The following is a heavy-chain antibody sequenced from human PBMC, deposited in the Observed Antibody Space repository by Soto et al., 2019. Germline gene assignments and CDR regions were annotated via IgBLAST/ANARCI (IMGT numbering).Heavy chain of an antibody. Sequence: GETLKISCQGSGYTSSNNWISWVRQKPGKGPEWGGKIDPSGSHTDYSPSFQGHVTLSVDKSVSTAYLQWSSLKASHSAIYYCARNMITFRGTPTSSEGDFGMDVWGQGTTVTVSS. CDR2: IDPSGSHT. CDR3: ARNMITFRGTPTSSEGDFGMDV. J-gene: IGHJ6*02. D-gene: IGHD3-16*01. CDR1: GYTSSNNW. V-gene: IGHV5-10-1*01.